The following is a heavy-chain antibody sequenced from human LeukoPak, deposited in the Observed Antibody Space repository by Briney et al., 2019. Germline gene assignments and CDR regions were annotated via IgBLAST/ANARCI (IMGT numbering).Heavy chain of an antibody. CDR3: ARDLGYYDSSGYYYSYFQH. J-gene: IGHJ1*01. CDR1: GFTVSSNY. Sequence: PGGSLRLSCAASGFTVSSNYMSWVRQAPGKGLEWVSVIYSGGSTYYADSVKGRFTISRDNSKNTLYLQMNSLRAEHTAVYYCARDLGYYDSSGYYYSYFQHWGQGTLVTVSS. V-gene: IGHV3-53*01. CDR2: IYSGGST. D-gene: IGHD3-22*01.